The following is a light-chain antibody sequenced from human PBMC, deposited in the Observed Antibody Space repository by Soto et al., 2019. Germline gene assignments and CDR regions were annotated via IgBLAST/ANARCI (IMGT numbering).Light chain of an antibody. CDR1: QSVLYRSSNKTH. Sequence: DIVMTQSPDSLPVSLGERATISCKSSQSVLYRSSNKTHLSWYQQKPGQPPQLLIYWASIRESGDPDRFSGSGSATDYSLTIGCLQAEDVAVYYCQQYHSFPCTFGQGTKVEIK. V-gene: IGKV4-1*01. CDR2: WAS. J-gene: IGKJ1*01. CDR3: QQYHSFPCT.